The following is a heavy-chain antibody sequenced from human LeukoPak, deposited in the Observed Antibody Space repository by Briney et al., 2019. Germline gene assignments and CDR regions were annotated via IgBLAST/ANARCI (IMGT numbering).Heavy chain of an antibody. CDR3: ARDRGSIFDD. D-gene: IGHD3-10*01. Sequence: ASVKVSCKASGYTFTSYGIRWVRQASGQGLEWMGWISAYNGNTNYAQKLQGRVPMTTDTSTSTAYMELRSLRSDDTAVDDCARDRGSIFDDWGEGTLVTVSS. CDR1: GYTFTSYG. V-gene: IGHV1-18*01. J-gene: IGHJ4*02. CDR2: ISAYNGNT.